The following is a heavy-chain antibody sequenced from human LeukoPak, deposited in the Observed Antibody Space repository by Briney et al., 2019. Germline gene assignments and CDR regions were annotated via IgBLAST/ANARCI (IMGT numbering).Heavy chain of an antibody. D-gene: IGHD6-13*01. CDR2: INHSGST. V-gene: IGHV4-34*01. J-gene: IGHJ5*02. CDR1: GGSFSGYY. CDR3: ARRFVAAADNWFDP. Sequence: SETLSLTCAVYGGSFSGYYWSWIRQPPGKGLEWIGEINHSGSTNYNPSLKSRVTISVDTSKNQFSLKLSSVTAADTAVYYCARRFVAAADNWFDPWGQGTLVTASS.